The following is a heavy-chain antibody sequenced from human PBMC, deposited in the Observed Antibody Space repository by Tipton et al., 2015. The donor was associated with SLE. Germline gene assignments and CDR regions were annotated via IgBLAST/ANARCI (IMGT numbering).Heavy chain of an antibody. J-gene: IGHJ2*01. CDR3: ARRGILTAPNPDWNFDL. CDR1: GYSISSGYY. V-gene: IGHV4-38-2*02. CDR2: IYYSGST. D-gene: IGHD2-15*01. Sequence: LRLSCTVSGYSISSGYYWGWIRQPPGKGLEWIGSIYYSGSTYYNPSLKSRVTISVDTSKNQFSLKLSSVTAADTAVYYCARRGILTAPNPDWNFDLWGRGTLVTVSS.